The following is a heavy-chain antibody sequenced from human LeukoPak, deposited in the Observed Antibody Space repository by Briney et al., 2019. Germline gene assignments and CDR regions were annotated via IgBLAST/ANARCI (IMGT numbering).Heavy chain of an antibody. CDR1: GVSISSSNW. Sequence: SETLSLTCAVSGVSISSSNWWSWVRQPPGKGLEWIGEIYQSGSTNYKSSLKSRVTISVDKAKNQFSLKLISVTAADTAFYYCARSVYDISGGGAFDIWGQGTLVTVSS. D-gene: IGHD3-22*01. CDR2: IYQSGST. CDR3: ARSVYDISGGGAFDI. V-gene: IGHV4-4*02. J-gene: IGHJ3*02.